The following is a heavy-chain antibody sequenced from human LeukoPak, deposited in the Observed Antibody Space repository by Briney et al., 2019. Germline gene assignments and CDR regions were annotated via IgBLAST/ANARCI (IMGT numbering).Heavy chain of an antibody. CDR3: ARHPGSRYFDY. V-gene: IGHV4-38-2*02. CDR1: VYSISSGYY. J-gene: IGHJ4*02. CDR2: MYHSGIT. Sequence: SETLSLTCTVSVYSISSGYYWGWIRQPPGKGLEWIGSMYHSGITYYNPSLKSRVTISADTSKNQFSLNLSSVTAADTAVYYCARHPGSRYFDYWGQGTLVTVSS. D-gene: IGHD3-10*01.